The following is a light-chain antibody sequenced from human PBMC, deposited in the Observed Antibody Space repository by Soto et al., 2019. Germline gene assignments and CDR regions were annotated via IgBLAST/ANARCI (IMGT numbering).Light chain of an antibody. Sequence: IVMTQFPLSLPVTPGGPASISCRSSQSLLHSNGYNYLDWYLQKPGQSPQLLIYLGSNRASGVPDRFSGSGSGTDFTLKISRVEAEDVGVYYCMQPLQSWTFGQGTKVDIK. J-gene: IGKJ1*01. CDR3: MQPLQSWT. V-gene: IGKV2-28*01. CDR1: QSLLHSNGYNY. CDR2: LGS.